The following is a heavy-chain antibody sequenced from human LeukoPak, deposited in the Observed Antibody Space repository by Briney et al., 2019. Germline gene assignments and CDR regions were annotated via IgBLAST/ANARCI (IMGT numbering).Heavy chain of an antibody. V-gene: IGHV4-39*01. D-gene: IGHD3-10*01. CDR2: IYYSGST. CDR1: GGSISSGSYY. J-gene: IGHJ6*03. CDR3: ARRGGIIRGVASYYYMDV. Sequence: PSEALSLTCTVSGGSISSGSYYWGWIRQPPGKGLEWIGSIYYSGSTYYNPSLKSRVTISVDTSQNQFSLKLSSVTAADTAAYYCARRGGIIRGVASYYYMDVWGKGTTVTISS.